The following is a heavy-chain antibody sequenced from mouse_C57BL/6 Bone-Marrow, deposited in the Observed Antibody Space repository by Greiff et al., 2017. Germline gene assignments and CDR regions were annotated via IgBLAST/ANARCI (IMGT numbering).Heavy chain of an antibody. D-gene: IGHD3-2*02. V-gene: IGHV1-74*01. CDR2: IHPSDSDT. Sequence: QVQLQQPGAELVKPGASVKVSCKASGYTFTSYWMHWVKQRPGQGLEWIGRIHPSDSDTNYNQKFKGKATLTVDKSSSTAYMQLSSLTSEDSAVYDCARQLRLRAWFAYWGQGTLVTVSA. J-gene: IGHJ3*01. CDR1: GYTFTSYW. CDR3: ARQLRLRAWFAY.